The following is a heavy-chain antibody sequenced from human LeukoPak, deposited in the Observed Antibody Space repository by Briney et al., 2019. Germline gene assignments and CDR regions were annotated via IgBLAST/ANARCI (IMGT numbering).Heavy chain of an antibody. Sequence: PGGSLRLSCAASGFTFSSYAMSWVRQAPGKGLEWVSAISCSGGSTYYADSVKGRFTISRDNSKNTLYLQMNSLRAEDTAVYYCAKDGIVVVPAALDAFDIWGQGTMVTVSS. CDR1: GFTFSSYA. D-gene: IGHD2-2*01. V-gene: IGHV3-23*01. J-gene: IGHJ3*02. CDR2: ISCSGGST. CDR3: AKDGIVVVPAALDAFDI.